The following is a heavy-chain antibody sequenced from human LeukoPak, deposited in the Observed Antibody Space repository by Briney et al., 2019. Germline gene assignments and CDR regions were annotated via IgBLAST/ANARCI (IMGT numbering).Heavy chain of an antibody. D-gene: IGHD2-2*01. CDR2: MNPNSGNP. V-gene: IGHV1-8*01. CDR3: ARGIVVVPAAILTMVRGVYYYYYMDV. J-gene: IGHJ6*03. Sequence: ASVKVSCKASGYTFTSYDINWVRQATGQGLEWMGWMNPNSGNPGYAQKFQGRVTMTRNTSISTAYMELSSLRSEDTAVYYCARGIVVVPAAILTMVRGVYYYYYMDVWGKGTTVTVSS. CDR1: GYTFTSYD.